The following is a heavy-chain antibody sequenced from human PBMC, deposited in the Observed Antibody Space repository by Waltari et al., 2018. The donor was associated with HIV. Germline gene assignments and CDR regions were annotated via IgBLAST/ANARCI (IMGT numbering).Heavy chain of an antibody. CDR1: GGSVIHSDSY. Sequence: QLQLQQSGPGLVKPSETLSLTCTVSGGSVIHSDSYWAFIRQSPGKGLGWIGNIYYTGTTFYNPSLKSRVTMSADLSRNQFSLRLNSVTAADTAIYYCARRPRMAAFYLYYGMDVWGQGTTVTVSS. V-gene: IGHV4-39*01. J-gene: IGHJ6*02. D-gene: IGHD2-8*01. CDR3: ARRPRMAAFYLYYGMDV. CDR2: IYYTGTT.